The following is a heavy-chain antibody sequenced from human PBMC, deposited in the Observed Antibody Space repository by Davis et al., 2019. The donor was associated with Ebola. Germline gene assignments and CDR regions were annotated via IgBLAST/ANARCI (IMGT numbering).Heavy chain of an antibody. CDR1: GYRLTSDF. J-gene: IGHJ3*02. V-gene: IGHV1-46*01. Sequence: ASVKVSCKASGYRLTSDFMHWVRQAPGQGLEWMGIINPITGGTSYAQNFQVRVNMTRDTSTSTVYMELSSLRSEDTAVYYCAREGGRYYDSSGYVFDIWGQGTMVKVSS. D-gene: IGHD3-22*01. CDR3: AREGGRYYDSSGYVFDI. CDR2: INPITGGT.